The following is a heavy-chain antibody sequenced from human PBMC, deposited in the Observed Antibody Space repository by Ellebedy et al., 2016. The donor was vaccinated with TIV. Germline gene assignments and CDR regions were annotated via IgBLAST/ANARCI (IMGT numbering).Heavy chain of an antibody. Sequence: GESLKISXAASGFTFSSYGMHWVRQAPGKGLEWVAVIWYDGSNKYYADSVKGRFTISRDNSKNTLYLQMNSLRAEDTAVYYCARDGSGDDAFDIWGQGTMVTVSS. V-gene: IGHV3-33*08. CDR3: ARDGSGDDAFDI. CDR1: GFTFSSYG. D-gene: IGHD3-10*01. J-gene: IGHJ3*02. CDR2: IWYDGSNK.